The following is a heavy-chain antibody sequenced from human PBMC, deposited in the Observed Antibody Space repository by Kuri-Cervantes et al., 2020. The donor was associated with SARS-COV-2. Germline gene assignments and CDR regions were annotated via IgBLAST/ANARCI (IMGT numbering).Heavy chain of an antibody. CDR1: GGSFSGYY. V-gene: IGHV4-39*01. D-gene: IGHD6-6*01. Sequence: GSLRLSCAVYGGSFSGYYWGWIRQPPGKGLEWIGSIYYSGSTYYNPSLKSRVTISVDTSKNQFSLKLSSVTAADTAVYYCARRIPTSSSSFDYWGQGTLVTVSS. CDR2: IYYSGST. J-gene: IGHJ4*02. CDR3: ARRIPTSSSSFDY.